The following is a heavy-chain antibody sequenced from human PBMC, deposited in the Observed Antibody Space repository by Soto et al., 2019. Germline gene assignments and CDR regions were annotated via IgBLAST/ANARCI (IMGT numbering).Heavy chain of an antibody. D-gene: IGHD3-10*01. Sequence: PSETLSLTCSVSGGSIRSSHWWSWVRQPPGKGLEWIGEIYHSGSTNYNPSLKGRVTISVDKSMNQFSLKLNSVTAADTAVYYCATTMNWFDPWGQGTLVTVSS. J-gene: IGHJ5*02. CDR2: IYHSGST. V-gene: IGHV4-4*02. CDR1: GGSIRSSHW. CDR3: ATTMNWFDP.